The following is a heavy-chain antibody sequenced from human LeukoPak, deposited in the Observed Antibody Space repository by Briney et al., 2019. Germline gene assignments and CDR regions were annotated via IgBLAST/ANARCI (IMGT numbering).Heavy chain of an antibody. CDR3: VREGEYYFGHSASFDY. Sequence: GGSLRLSCAASGFTFTAYLIHWVRQAPGKGLEWVAVMSSDGKAMFYADSVKGRFTISRDNSKNTLYLQMNSLRAEDTAVYYCVREGEYYFGHSASFDYWGQGTLVTVSS. V-gene: IGHV3-30*04. CDR1: GFTFTAYL. CDR2: MSSDGKAM. J-gene: IGHJ4*02. D-gene: IGHD3-10*01.